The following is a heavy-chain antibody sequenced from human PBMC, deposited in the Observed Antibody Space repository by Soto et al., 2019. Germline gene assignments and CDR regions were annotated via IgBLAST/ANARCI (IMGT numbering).Heavy chain of an antibody. CDR3: ARVTRDGYSYLASFDS. J-gene: IGHJ4*02. V-gene: IGHV3-11*01. D-gene: IGHD4-4*01. CDR2: IRGSGTTI. CDR1: GFTFSDYY. Sequence: SCAASGFTFSDYYMSWIRQAPGKGLECISYIRGSGTTIYYADSVKGRFTISRDNAKNSLYLQLNGLRAEDAAVYHCARVTRDGYSYLASFDSWGQGTLVTAPQ.